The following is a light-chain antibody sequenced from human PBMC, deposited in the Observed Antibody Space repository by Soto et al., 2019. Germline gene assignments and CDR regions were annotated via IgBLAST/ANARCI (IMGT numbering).Light chain of an antibody. Sequence: DIVMTQSPEYLAVSLGERATINCKSSQNVLYSSNNKNLIAWYQQKPGQPPKLLIYWASNRESGIPDRFSGSVSGRDFTLTISSLQAEDVAVYYCQQYYSPPRYTFGQGTRLEIK. CDR1: QNVLYSSNNKNL. J-gene: IGKJ2*01. CDR2: WAS. V-gene: IGKV4-1*01. CDR3: QQYYSPPRYT.